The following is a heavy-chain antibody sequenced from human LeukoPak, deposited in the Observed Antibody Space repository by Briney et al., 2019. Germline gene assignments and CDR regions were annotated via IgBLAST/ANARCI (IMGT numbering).Heavy chain of an antibody. Sequence: GGSLRLSCAASGFTLSGYWMYWVRQAPGKGLVWVSGVKSDASSTYYADSVKGRFTISRDNAKNTLYLQMNSLRAEDTAVYYCARDTGRAFDIWGQGTMVTVSS. D-gene: IGHD4-17*01. V-gene: IGHV3-74*01. CDR2: VKSDASST. CDR3: ARDTGRAFDI. J-gene: IGHJ3*02. CDR1: GFTLSGYW.